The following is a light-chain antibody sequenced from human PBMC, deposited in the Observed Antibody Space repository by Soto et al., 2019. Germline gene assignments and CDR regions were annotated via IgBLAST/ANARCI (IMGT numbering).Light chain of an antibody. CDR3: QQYDEYPLT. CDR2: DTS. CDR1: QNIRSW. V-gene: IGKV1-5*01. J-gene: IGKJ4*01. Sequence: DIQMTQSPATLSASVGDRVTITCRASQNIRSWLAWYQQKPGKVPNLLIWDTSKLHSGVPSRFSGSGSGTESTLTIGSLQRDDFATYWCQQYDEYPLTFGGGTKVELK.